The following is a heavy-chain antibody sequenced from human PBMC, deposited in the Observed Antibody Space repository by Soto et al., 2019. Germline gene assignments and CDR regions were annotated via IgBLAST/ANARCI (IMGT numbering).Heavy chain of an antibody. CDR2: ISYDGSNK. CDR1: GFTFSSYG. CDR3: AKSVWFGELSRLDYYYYYGMDV. D-gene: IGHD3-10*01. Sequence: LRLSCEASGFTFSSYGMHWVRQAPGKGLEWVAVISYDGSNKYYADSVKGRFTISRDNSKNTLYLQMNSLRAEDTAVYYCAKSVWFGELSRLDYYYYYGMDVWGQGTTVTVSS. V-gene: IGHV3-30*18. J-gene: IGHJ6*02.